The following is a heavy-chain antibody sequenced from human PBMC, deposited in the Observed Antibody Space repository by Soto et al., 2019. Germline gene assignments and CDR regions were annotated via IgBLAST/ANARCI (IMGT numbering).Heavy chain of an antibody. Sequence: QVQLVESGGGVVQPGRSLRLSCEASGFTFSSYGMHWVRQAPGKGLEWVAVISYDGSNKYYPDSVKGRFTISRDNSKKPLYSPMNLLTAEDTAVYYSAKYRYTVSGNHWSFVLWGRGTLVTVSS. J-gene: IGHJ2*01. CDR1: GFTFSSYG. CDR2: ISYDGSNK. V-gene: IGHV3-30*18. CDR3: AKYRYTVSGNHWSFVL. D-gene: IGHD3-16*02.